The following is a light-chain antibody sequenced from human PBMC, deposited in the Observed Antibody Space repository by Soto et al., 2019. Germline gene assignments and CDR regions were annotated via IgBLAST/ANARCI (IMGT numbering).Light chain of an antibody. V-gene: IGLV2-14*01. Sequence: QSALTQPASVSGSPGQSITISCTGTSSDVGGYNYVSWYQQHPGKAPKLMIYDVSNRPSGVSNRFSGSKSGNTASLTISGLQAEDESDYYCSSYTSSSTVGVVFGGGTKVTVL. J-gene: IGLJ2*01. CDR2: DVS. CDR1: SSDVGGYNY. CDR3: SSYTSSSTVGVV.